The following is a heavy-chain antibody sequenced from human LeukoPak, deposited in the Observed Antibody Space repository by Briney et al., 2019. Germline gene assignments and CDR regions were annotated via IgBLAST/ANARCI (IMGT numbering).Heavy chain of an antibody. CDR1: GFTVSNTY. CDR2: IYSGGST. V-gene: IGHV3-66*01. CDR3: ARSSLYYFDY. J-gene: IGHJ4*02. Sequence: GGSLRLSCAASGFTVSNTYMSWVRQAPGKGLEWVSVIYSGGSTYYADSVKGRFTISRDNSKNTLYLQMNSLRAEDTAVYYCARSSLYYFDYWGQGTLVPVSS. D-gene: IGHD6-6*01.